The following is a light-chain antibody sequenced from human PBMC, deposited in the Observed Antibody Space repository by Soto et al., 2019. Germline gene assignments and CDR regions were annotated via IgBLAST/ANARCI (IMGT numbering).Light chain of an antibody. CDR1: SANIGAGYD. J-gene: IGLJ2*01. CDR3: QSYDNSLSGSWI. Sequence: QSVLTQPPSVSGAPGLRVTISCTGNSANIGAGYDVHWYQQLPGTAPKLLIYGDNNRPSGVPDRFSGSKSGTSASLAITGLQAEDEADYYCQSYDNSLSGSWIFGGGTKLNVL. CDR2: GDN. V-gene: IGLV1-40*01.